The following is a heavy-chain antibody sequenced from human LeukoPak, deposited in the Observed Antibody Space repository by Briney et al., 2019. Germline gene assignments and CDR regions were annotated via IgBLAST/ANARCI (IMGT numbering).Heavy chain of an antibody. J-gene: IGHJ4*02. CDR2: ITYSGIT. D-gene: IGHD3-22*01. CDR1: GGSISNREYF. CDR3: ARAGDSSGYYFLDY. Sequence: SETLSLTCTVSGGSISNREYFWGWVRQPPGKGLEWMGIITYSGITYYNPSLESRLTISKDTSENQFSLKLSSVTAADTAVYYCARAGDSSGYYFLDYWGQGTLVTVSS. V-gene: IGHV4-39*07.